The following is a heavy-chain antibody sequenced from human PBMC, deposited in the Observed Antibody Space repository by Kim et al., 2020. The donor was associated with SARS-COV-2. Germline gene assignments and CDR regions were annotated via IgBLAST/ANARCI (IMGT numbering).Heavy chain of an antibody. Sequence: GGSLRLSCAASGFTFSSYGMHWVRQAPGKGLEWVAVISYDGSNKYYADSVKGRFTISRDNSKNTLYLQMNSLRAEDTAVYYCAKLGKGYGSGDYWGQGTLVTVSS. CDR3: AKLGKGYGSGDY. CDR2: ISYDGSNK. CDR1: GFTFSSYG. D-gene: IGHD3-10*01. V-gene: IGHV3-30*18. J-gene: IGHJ4*02.